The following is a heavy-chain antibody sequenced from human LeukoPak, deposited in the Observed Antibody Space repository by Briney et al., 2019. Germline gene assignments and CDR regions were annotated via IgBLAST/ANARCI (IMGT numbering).Heavy chain of an antibody. V-gene: IGHV4-61*02. J-gene: IGHJ4*02. CDR1: GGSISSGSYY. D-gene: IGHD5-18*01. CDR2: IYTSGST. CDR3: AREGGGYSYGSVDY. Sequence: SQTLSLTCTVSGGSISSGSYYWSWIRQPAGKGLEWIGRIYTSGSTNYNPSLKSRVTISVDTSKNQFSLKLSSVTAADTAVYYCAREGGGYSYGSVDYWGQGTLVTVSS.